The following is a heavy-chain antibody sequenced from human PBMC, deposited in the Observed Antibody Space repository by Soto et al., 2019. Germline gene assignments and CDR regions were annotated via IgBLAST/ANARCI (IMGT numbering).Heavy chain of an antibody. CDR3: TKYRRTDAEGYSFDY. Sequence: NPSETLSLTCTVSGGSISGSYWSWIRQTPGKVLEWVGYIHYSGSTNYNPSLKSQVTMSVDSAKNQFSLQLGSVTAADTAVYFCTKYRRTDAEGYSFDYWGQGALVTVSS. CDR1: GGSISGSY. CDR2: IHYSGST. V-gene: IGHV4-59*01. J-gene: IGHJ4*02. D-gene: IGHD2-15*01.